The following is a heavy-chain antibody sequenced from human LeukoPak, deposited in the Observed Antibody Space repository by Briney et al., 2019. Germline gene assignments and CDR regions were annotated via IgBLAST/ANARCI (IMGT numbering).Heavy chain of an antibody. CDR2: IYYSGST. Sequence: SETLSLTCTVSGGSISSYYWSWIRQPPGKGLERIGYIYYSGSTNYNPSLTSRGTISVDTSKNKISLNMSPVTAAHTAVSYSATGRGVVVPAANWFDPWGQGPLVTVSS. CDR3: ATGRGVVVPAANWFDP. D-gene: IGHD2-2*01. V-gene: IGHV4-59*01. CDR1: GGSISSYY. J-gene: IGHJ5*02.